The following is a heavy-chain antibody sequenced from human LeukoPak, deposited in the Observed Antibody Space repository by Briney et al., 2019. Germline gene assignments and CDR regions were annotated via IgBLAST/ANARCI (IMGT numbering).Heavy chain of an antibody. V-gene: IGHV4-59*01. D-gene: IGHD2-8*01. Sequence: SENLSLTCTVSGGSISSYYWSWIRQPPGKGLEWIGYIYYSGSTNYNPSLKSRVTISVDTSKNQFSLKLSSVTAADTAVYYCARVGWQYATIYYYYYMDVWGKGTTVTVSS. CDR3: ARVGWQYATIYYYYYMDV. CDR1: GGSISSYY. CDR2: IYYSGST. J-gene: IGHJ6*03.